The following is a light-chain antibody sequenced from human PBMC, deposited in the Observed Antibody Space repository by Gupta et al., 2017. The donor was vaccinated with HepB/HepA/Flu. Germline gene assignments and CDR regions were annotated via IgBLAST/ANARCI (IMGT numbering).Light chain of an antibody. CDR2: DAS. J-gene: IGKJ1*01. V-gene: IGKV3-11*01. Sequence: EIVLTQSPATLSLSPGERATLSCRASQSVSSYLAWYQQKPGQAPRLLIYDASTRATGIPDRFRGGGSGTDFTRTISRIEPEAFAGYYWEQLKTFGEGTKVEIK. CDR3: EQLKT. CDR1: QSVSSY.